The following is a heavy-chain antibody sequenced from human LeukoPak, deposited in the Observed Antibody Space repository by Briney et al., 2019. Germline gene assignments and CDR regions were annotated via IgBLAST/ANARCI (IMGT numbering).Heavy chain of an antibody. CDR3: ARDYELSFDY. J-gene: IGHJ4*02. CDR2: INPNSGGT. Sequence: ASVKVSCTASGYTFTAYYMHWVRQAPGRGLEWMGWINPNSGGTNYAQKFQGRVTMTRDTSISTAYMELSRLRSDDTAVYYCARDYELSFDYWGQGTLVTVSS. V-gene: IGHV1-2*02. D-gene: IGHD2/OR15-2a*01. CDR1: GYTFTAYY.